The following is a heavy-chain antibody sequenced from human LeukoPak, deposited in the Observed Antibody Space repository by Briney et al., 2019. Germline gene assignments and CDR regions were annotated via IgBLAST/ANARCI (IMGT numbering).Heavy chain of an antibody. D-gene: IGHD6-13*01. CDR2: ISAYNGNT. V-gene: IGHV1-18*01. CDR3: ARDSSPEDYYYYYGMDV. Sequence: ASVKVSCKASGYTFTSYAMHWVRQAPGQRLEWMGWISAYNGNTNYAQKLQGRVTMTTDTSTSTAYMELRSLRSDDTAVYYCARDSSPEDYYYYYGMDVWGQGTTVTVSS. CDR1: GYTFTSYA. J-gene: IGHJ6*02.